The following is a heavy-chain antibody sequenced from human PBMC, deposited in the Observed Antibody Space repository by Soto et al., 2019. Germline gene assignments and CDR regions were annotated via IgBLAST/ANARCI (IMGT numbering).Heavy chain of an antibody. V-gene: IGHV4-59*08. D-gene: IGHD3-16*02. CDR2: VHYSGGT. J-gene: IGHJ4*02. Sequence: SETLSLTCTVSGGSSSGYCWSWIRQPPGKGLEWIGYVHYSGGTNYSPALNSRVTISVDTSKSHFSLKLYSVTAADTAVYSCARLSRNGSPYYFDYWGQGTLVTGS. CDR3: ARLSRNGSPYYFDY. CDR1: GGSSSGYC.